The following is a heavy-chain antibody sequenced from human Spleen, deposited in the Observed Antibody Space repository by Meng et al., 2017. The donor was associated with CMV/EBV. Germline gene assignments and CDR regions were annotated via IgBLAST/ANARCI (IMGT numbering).Heavy chain of an antibody. V-gene: IGHV4-34*01. Sequence: SFRGYYWSWIRQPPGKGLEWIGEINHSGSTNYNPSLKSRVTISVDTSKNQFSLKLSSVTAADTAVYYCARGKTYYYDSSGSPGWFDPWGQGTLVTVSS. CDR3: ARGKTYYYDSSGSPGWFDP. D-gene: IGHD3-22*01. CDR1: SFRGYY. J-gene: IGHJ5*02. CDR2: INHSGST.